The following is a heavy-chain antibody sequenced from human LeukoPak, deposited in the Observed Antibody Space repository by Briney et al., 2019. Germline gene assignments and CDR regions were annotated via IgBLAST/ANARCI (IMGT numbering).Heavy chain of an antibody. CDR2: VFYNGST. CDR1: GYSISSGYY. Sequence: SETLSLTCTVSGYSISSGYYWSWIRQPPGKGLEWVGYVFYNGSTNYNPSLKSRVTISVDTSKNQFSLKLSSVTAADTAVYYCARGARYTTMVTAYAFDIWGQGTMVTVSS. CDR3: ARGARYTTMVTAYAFDI. V-gene: IGHV4-61*01. D-gene: IGHD5-18*01. J-gene: IGHJ3*02.